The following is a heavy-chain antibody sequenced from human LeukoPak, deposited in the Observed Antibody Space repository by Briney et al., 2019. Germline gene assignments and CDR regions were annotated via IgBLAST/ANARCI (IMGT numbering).Heavy chain of an antibody. CDR1: GLTLSNFW. CDR3: AKCSGGSCYYNQASDH. CDR2: IKRDGSEK. D-gene: IGHD2-15*01. J-gene: IGHJ4*02. V-gene: IGHV3-7*03. Sequence: GGSLRLSCTASGLTLSNFWMTWVRQAPGKGLEWVANIKRDGSEKHYLDSVKGRFTISRDNAKNSLWLQMNSLRAEDTAVYYCAKCSGGSCYYNQASDHWGQGTLVTVSS.